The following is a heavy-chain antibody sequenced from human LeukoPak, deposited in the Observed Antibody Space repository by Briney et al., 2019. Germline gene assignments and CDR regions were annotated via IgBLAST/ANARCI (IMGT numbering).Heavy chain of an antibody. Sequence: PGGSLRLSCAASGFTFSTYGMHWVRQAPGKGLEWVAFVRYDGSDKYYVDSVKGRFTISRDNSRNTLYLQMNSLRAEDTAVYYCAKGAGYGDLGYFYYMDVWGKGTTVTVS. CDR3: AKGAGYGDLGYFYYMDV. CDR1: GFTFSTYG. V-gene: IGHV3-30*02. J-gene: IGHJ6*03. CDR2: VRYDGSDK. D-gene: IGHD4-17*01.